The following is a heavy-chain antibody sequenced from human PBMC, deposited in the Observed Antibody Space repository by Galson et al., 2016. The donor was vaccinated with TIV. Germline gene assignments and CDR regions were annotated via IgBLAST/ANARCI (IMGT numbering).Heavy chain of an antibody. CDR2: INSSGGRT. D-gene: IGHD4-17*01. V-gene: IGHV3-23*01. J-gene: IGHJ3*02. CDR1: IVTFSRYA. Sequence: SLRLSCAASIVTFSRYAMSWVRQAPGKGLEWVSTINSSGGRTYYADSVKGRFTISRDNSKNTLFLQMNSLRAEDTAVYYCAKDWAETCDYHIDPFDMWGQGTKVTVSS. CDR3: AKDWAETCDYHIDPFDM.